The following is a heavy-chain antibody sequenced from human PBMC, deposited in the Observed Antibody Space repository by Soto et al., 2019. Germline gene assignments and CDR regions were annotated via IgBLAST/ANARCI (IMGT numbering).Heavy chain of an antibody. CDR3: ATGRIAVAGKFDY. CDR2: FDPEDGET. V-gene: IGHV1-24*01. CDR1: GGTFSSYA. Sequence: ASVKVSCKASGGTFSSYAISWVRQAPGKGLEWMGGFDPEDGETIYAQKFQGRVTMTEDTSTDTAYMELSSLRSEDTAVYYCATGRIAVAGKFDYWGQGTLVTVSS. D-gene: IGHD6-19*01. J-gene: IGHJ4*02.